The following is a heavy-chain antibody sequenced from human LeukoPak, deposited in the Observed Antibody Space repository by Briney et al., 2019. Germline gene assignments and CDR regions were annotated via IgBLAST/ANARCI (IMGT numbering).Heavy chain of an antibody. Sequence: SETLSLTCSVSGASVTSGGFYWGWLRHAPGKGLEGIATIYYTGSTYYHPSLKSRVTISVDKSKNQFSLKLSSVTAADTAVYYCARYYYDDSVYRSCFDPWGQGTLVTVSS. CDR3: ARYYYDDSVYRSCFDP. CDR2: IYYTGST. CDR1: GASVTSGGFY. D-gene: IGHD3-22*01. J-gene: IGHJ5*02. V-gene: IGHV4-39*07.